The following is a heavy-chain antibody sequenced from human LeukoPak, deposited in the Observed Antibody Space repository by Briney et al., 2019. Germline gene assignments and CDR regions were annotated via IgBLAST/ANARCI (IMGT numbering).Heavy chain of an antibody. J-gene: IGHJ5*02. CDR3: AKGYSNGYSGS. CDR2: ISYDGSNK. D-gene: IGHD5-18*01. CDR1: GFTFSSYG. V-gene: IGHV3-30*18. Sequence: GGSLRLSCAASGFTFSSYGMHWVRQAPGKGLEWVAVISYDGSNKYYADSVKGRFTISRDNSENMLYLQMNSLRAEDTALYYCAKGYSNGYSGSWGQGTLVTVSS.